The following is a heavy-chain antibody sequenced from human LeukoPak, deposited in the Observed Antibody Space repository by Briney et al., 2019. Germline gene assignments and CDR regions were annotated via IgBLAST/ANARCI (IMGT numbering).Heavy chain of an antibody. CDR3: AAGGDDAKAGY. CDR2: IHYSGTPT. CDR1: GAPITSGRYY. D-gene: IGHD3-16*01. V-gene: IGHV4-39*02. Sequence: PSETLSLTCSVYGAPITSGRYYWGWMRQAPGKGLEWIGTIHYSGTPTFYNPSLESRVSLFSDTSRNDFSLRLRSVTAADTAVYYCAAGGDDAKAGYWGQGTLVTVSS. J-gene: IGHJ4*02.